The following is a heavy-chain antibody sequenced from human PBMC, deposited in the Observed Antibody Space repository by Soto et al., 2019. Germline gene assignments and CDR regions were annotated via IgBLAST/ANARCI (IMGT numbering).Heavy chain of an antibody. CDR2: IRSKANSYAT. D-gene: IGHD2-15*01. CDR1: GFTFSGSV. J-gene: IGHJ3*02. CDR3: TREAVAATNDAFDI. Sequence: GGSLRLSCAASGFTFSGSVMHWVRQASGKGLEWVGRIRSKANSYATAYAASVKGRFTISRDDSKNTAYLQMNSLKTEDTAVYYCTREAVAATNDAFDIWGQGTMVTVSS. V-gene: IGHV3-73*01.